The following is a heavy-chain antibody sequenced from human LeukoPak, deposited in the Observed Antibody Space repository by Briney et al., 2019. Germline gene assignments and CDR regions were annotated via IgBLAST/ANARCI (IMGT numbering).Heavy chain of an antibody. CDR1: GFTFSNYA. Sequence: HPGGSLRLSCAASGFTFSNYAMSWVRQAPGKGLEWVSTIDDSGGSTYYADSVKGRFTISRDNSENTLYLQMNSLRAEDTAVYYCAREGFSSPYYYYYYMDVWGKGTTVTVSS. J-gene: IGHJ6*03. V-gene: IGHV3-23*01. CDR3: AREGFSSPYYYYYYMDV. CDR2: IDDSGGST. D-gene: IGHD2-15*01.